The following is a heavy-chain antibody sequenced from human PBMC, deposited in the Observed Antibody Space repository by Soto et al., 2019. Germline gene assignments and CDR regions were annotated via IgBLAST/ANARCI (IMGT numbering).Heavy chain of an antibody. Sequence: QVQLVQSGAEVKKPGASVKVSCKASGYTFTSYDINWERQATGQGLVWMGWMNPNSGNKSYAQKFRGRVTMTRNNSINTAYRQLSSLGSEDMAVYYCAREHSSSWRFGYWGQGTLITVSS. D-gene: IGHD6-13*01. CDR1: GYTFTSYD. J-gene: IGHJ4*02. V-gene: IGHV1-8*01. CDR2: MNPNSGNK. CDR3: AREHSSSWRFGY.